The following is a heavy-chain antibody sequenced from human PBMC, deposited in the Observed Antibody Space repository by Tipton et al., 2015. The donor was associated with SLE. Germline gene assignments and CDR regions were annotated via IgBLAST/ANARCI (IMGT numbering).Heavy chain of an antibody. CDR1: GFTFSDYA. Sequence: GSLRLSCAASGFTFSDYAMNWVRQAPGKGLEWVAAIIKTGDSTYHADSVKGRFTISRDNSKNTLYLQMNSLRVEDTAMYYCAKDYPVGVSFWGQGTLVTVSS. D-gene: IGHD1-26*01. CDR2: IIKTGDST. CDR3: AKDYPVGVSF. J-gene: IGHJ4*02. V-gene: IGHV3-23*01.